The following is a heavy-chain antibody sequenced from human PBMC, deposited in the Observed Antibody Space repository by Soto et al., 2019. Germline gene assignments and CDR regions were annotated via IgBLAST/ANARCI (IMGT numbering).Heavy chain of an antibody. D-gene: IGHD2-8*01. J-gene: IGHJ4*02. CDR1: GFTFSSYA. Sequence: PGGSLRLSCAASGFTFSSYAMSWVRQAPGKGLEWVSAISGSGGSTYYADSVKGRFTISRDNSKNTLYLQMNSLRAEDTAVYYCAKGRPSLSPGSLGVFDYCGQGTLVTVSS. V-gene: IGHV3-23*01. CDR3: AKGRPSLSPGSLGVFDY. CDR2: ISGSGGST.